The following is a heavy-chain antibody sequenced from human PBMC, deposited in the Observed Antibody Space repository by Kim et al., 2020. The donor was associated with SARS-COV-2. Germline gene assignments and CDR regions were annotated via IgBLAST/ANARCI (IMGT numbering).Heavy chain of an antibody. V-gene: IGHV1-3*01. D-gene: IGHD3-10*01. J-gene: IGHJ6*02. CDR3: ARDYYGSGSWDGMDV. Sequence: KFQGIVTITRDTSASTAYMELSRLRSEDTAVYYCARDYYGSGSWDGMDVWGQGTTVTVSS.